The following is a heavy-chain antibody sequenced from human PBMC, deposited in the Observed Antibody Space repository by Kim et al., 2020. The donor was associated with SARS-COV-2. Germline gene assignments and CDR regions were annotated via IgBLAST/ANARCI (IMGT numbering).Heavy chain of an antibody. D-gene: IGHD6-19*01. V-gene: IGHV4-4*07. J-gene: IGHJ3*01. CDR3: VTSIAVAGDAFDL. Sequence: YNPSLKSRITMSVHTSKNQLSLKLSSVTAADTAVYYCVTSIAVAGDAFDLWGQGTMVAVSS.